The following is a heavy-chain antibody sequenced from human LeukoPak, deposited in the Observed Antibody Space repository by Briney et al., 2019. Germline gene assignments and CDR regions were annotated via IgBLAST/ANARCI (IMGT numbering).Heavy chain of an antibody. CDR1: GGSFSGYY. J-gene: IGHJ4*02. CDR2: INHSGST. CDR3: ARGRDVAVPAAIGLDY. V-gene: IGHV4-34*01. D-gene: IGHD2-2*01. Sequence: SETLSLTCAVYGGSFSGYYWSWIRQPPGKGLEWIGEINHSGSTNYNPSLKSRVTISVDTSKNQFSLKLSSATAADTAVYYCARGRDVAVPAAIGLDYWGQGTLVTVSS.